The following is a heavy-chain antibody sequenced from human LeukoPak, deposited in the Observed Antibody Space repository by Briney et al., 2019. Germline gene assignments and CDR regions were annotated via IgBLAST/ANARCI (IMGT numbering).Heavy chain of an antibody. CDR2: IKQDGSEK. V-gene: IGHV3-7*01. D-gene: IGHD2-2*01. CDR3: ARDFLPCYLLFDY. CDR1: GFTFSSYW. J-gene: IGHJ4*02. Sequence: GGSLRLSCAASGFTFSSYWMNWVRQAPGKGLEWVANIKQDGSEKYYVDSVRGRFTISRDNAKNSLYLQMNSLRAEDTAVYYCARDFLPCYLLFDYWGQGTLVTVSP.